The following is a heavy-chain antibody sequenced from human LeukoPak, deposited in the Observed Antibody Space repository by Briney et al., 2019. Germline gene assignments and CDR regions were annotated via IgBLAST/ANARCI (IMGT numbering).Heavy chain of an antibody. D-gene: IGHD4-23*01. J-gene: IGHJ4*02. CDR1: GFTFSSYW. CDR3: ARDLRTPSDTNIAIDY. CDR2: INSDGRSA. Sequence: GGSLRLSCAASGFTFSSYWMHWVRQGPGKGLVWVSRINSDGRSATYADSGKGRFTISRDNAKNTLYLQMNSLRAEDTAVYYCARDLRTPSDTNIAIDYWGQGTLVTVSS. V-gene: IGHV3-74*01.